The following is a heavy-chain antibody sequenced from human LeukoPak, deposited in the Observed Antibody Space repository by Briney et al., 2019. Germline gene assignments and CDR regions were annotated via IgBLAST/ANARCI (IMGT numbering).Heavy chain of an antibody. D-gene: IGHD1-14*01. Sequence: QPGRSLRLSCAASGFTFDDYAMHWVRQAPGKGLEWVSGISWNSGSIGYADSVKGRFTISRDNAKNSLYLQMNSLRPEDTAVYYCARDPYRDAPDYFDYWGQGTLVTVSS. CDR2: ISWNSGSI. CDR1: GFTFDDYA. J-gene: IGHJ4*02. CDR3: ARDPYRDAPDYFDY. V-gene: IGHV3-9*01.